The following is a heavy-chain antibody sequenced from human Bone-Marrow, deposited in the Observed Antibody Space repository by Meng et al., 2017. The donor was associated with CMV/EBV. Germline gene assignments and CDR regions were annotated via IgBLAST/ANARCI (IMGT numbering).Heavy chain of an antibody. V-gene: IGHV3-20*04. CDR3: AREDCSSTSCLSGLDY. J-gene: IGHJ4*02. D-gene: IGHD2-2*01. CDR1: GFTFDDYG. Sequence: GESLKISCGASGFTFDDYGMSWVRQAPGKGLEWVSGINWNGGSTGYADSVKGRFTISRDNAKNSLYLQMNSLRAEDTAVYYCAREDCSSTSCLSGLDYWGQRTLVTVSS. CDR2: INWNGGST.